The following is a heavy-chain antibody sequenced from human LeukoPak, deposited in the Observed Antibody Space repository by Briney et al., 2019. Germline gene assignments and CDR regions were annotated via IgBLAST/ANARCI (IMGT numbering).Heavy chain of an antibody. CDR2: ISGSGDNT. V-gene: IGHV3-23*01. D-gene: IGHD2-2*02. CDR1: GFTFSSHG. Sequence: GGSLRLSCAASGFTFSSHGMSWVRQAPGKGLEWVSTISGSGDNTYYADSVKGRFTISRDNSKNTLYLQMNSLRAEDTAVYYCAKKQTYCSSTSCYTYYFDYWGQGTLVTVSS. J-gene: IGHJ4*02. CDR3: AKKQTYCSSTSCYTYYFDY.